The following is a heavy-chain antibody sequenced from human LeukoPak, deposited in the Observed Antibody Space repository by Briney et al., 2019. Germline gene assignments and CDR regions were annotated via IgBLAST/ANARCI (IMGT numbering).Heavy chain of an antibody. CDR2: INHSGST. V-gene: IGHV4-34*01. Sequence: PSETLSLTCTVSGGSISSYYWSWIRQPPGKGLEWIGEINHSGSTNYNPSLKSRVTMSVDTSKNQFSLKLSSVTAADTAVYYCARGGGSCYRYWGQGTLVTVSS. CDR3: ARGGGSCYRY. CDR1: GGSISSYY. D-gene: IGHD2-15*01. J-gene: IGHJ4*02.